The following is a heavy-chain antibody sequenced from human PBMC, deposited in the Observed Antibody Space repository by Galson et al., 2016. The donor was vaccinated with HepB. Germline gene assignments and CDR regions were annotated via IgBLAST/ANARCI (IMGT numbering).Heavy chain of an antibody. D-gene: IGHD3-3*01. CDR3: AHSLKSLGVVTGAFDV. J-gene: IGHJ3*01. CDR2: IYWDDDK. CDR1: GFSLSTPAVG. Sequence: PALVTPTPTLTLTCTFSGFSLSTPAVGVGWIRQPPGKALQWLALIYWDDDKRFTTSLRSRLTITKDTSKNQVVLKMTNMDTVDTGTYYCAHSLKSLGVVTGAFDVWGQGTLVTVSA. V-gene: IGHV2-5*02.